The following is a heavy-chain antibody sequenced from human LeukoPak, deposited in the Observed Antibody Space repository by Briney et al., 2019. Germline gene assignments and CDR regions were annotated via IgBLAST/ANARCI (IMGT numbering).Heavy chain of an antibody. J-gene: IGHJ5*02. CDR2: INSDGGGA. CDR1: GITFGNNW. V-gene: IGHV3-74*01. Sequence: GGSLRLSCAASGITFGNNWMHWVRQGPGKGLVWISRINSDGGGAIYADSVRGRFTVSRDNAKNTLYLQMNSLRAEDTAVYYCVRDVPHNWFDTWGQGTLVTVSS. CDR3: VRDVPHNWFDT.